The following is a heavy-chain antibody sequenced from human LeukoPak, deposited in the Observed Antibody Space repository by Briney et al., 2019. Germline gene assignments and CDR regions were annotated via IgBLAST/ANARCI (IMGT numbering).Heavy chain of an antibody. V-gene: IGHV3-30-3*01. J-gene: IGHJ3*02. CDR3: ARARGTTGTTRIAFDI. Sequence: GRSLRLSCAASGFTFNTYAMHWVRQAPGKGLEWVAVISYDGSTKYYADSAKGRFTISRDNSKNTVYLQMDSLRPEDTAVCYCARARGTTGTTRIAFDIWGKGTMVTVSS. D-gene: IGHD1-1*01. CDR1: GFTFNTYA. CDR2: ISYDGSTK.